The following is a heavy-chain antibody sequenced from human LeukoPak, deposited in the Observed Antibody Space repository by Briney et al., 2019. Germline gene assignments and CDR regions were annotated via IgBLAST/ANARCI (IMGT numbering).Heavy chain of an antibody. Sequence: ASVKVSCKASGYIFTSYYIHWVRQAPGQGLEWMGIINCSGGGTGYAPAFQGRITMTRDTSTSTVYMELSGLKSEDTAVYYCARGGYYDSSGYYPVGYYFDYWGQGTLVTVSS. J-gene: IGHJ4*02. CDR3: ARGGYYDSSGYYPVGYYFDY. CDR2: INCSGGGT. D-gene: IGHD3-22*01. V-gene: IGHV1-46*01. CDR1: GYIFTSYY.